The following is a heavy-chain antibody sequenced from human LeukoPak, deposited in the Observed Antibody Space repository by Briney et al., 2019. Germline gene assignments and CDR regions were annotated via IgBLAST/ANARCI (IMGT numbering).Heavy chain of an antibody. CDR3: ARVVGPTTSRLRSDS. CDR1: GITVSGSY. V-gene: IGHV3-53*01. J-gene: IGHJ4*02. CDR2: IYSGGST. D-gene: IGHD1-26*01. Sequence: GGSLRLSCAASGITVSGSYMTWVRQAPGKGLDWVSVIYSGGSTYYADSVKGRFTISRDNSKNTLYLQMNSLRAEDTAVYYCARVVGPTTSRLRSDSWGQGTLVTVSS.